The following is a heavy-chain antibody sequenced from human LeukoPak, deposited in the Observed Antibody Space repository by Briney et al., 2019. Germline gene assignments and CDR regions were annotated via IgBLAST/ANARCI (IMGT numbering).Heavy chain of an antibody. CDR1: GGSFSGYY. D-gene: IGHD3-22*01. CDR2: INHRGST. J-gene: IGHJ3*02. Sequence: PSETLSLTCAVYGGSFSGYYWTWIRQPPRERLEWIGEINHRGSTNYNPSLKSRVTISIDTSKNQFSLKLSSVTAADTAVYYCANLGPYYYDSSRYEGFDIWGQGTMVTVSS. CDR3: ANLGPYYYDSSRYEGFDI. V-gene: IGHV4-34*01.